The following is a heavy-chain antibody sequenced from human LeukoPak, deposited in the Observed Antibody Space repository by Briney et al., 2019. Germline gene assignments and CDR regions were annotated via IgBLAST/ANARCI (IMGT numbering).Heavy chain of an antibody. CDR1: GGSISSGSDY. V-gene: IGHV4-61*02. CDR3: ASVYDSSGYYSHYFDY. J-gene: IGHJ4*02. CDR2: IYTSGST. Sequence: KTAETLSLTCTLSGGSISSGSDYWSWIRQPAGKGLEWIGRIYTSGSTNYNPSLKSRVTTSVDTSKNQFSLKLSSVTAADTAVYYCASVYDSSGYYSHYFDYWGQGTLVTVSS. D-gene: IGHD3-22*01.